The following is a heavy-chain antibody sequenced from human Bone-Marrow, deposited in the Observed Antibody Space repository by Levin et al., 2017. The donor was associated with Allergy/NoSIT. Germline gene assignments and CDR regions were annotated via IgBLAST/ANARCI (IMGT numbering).Heavy chain of an antibody. Sequence: SCAASGFTFSEYGIHWVRQAPGKGLEWVAVTSYDGGYRNYVDSVKGRFTISRDNSKSTLYLQMNSLRGEDTAVYYCAKALPRCRRLGEVEWDYWGQGARVTVSS. CDR2: TSYDGGYR. J-gene: IGHJ4*02. V-gene: IGHV3-30*18. D-gene: IGHD3-3*01. CDR1: GFTFSEYG. CDR3: AKALPRCRRLGEVEWDY.